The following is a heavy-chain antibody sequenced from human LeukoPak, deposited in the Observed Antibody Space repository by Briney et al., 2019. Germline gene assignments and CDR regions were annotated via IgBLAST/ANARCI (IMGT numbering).Heavy chain of an antibody. CDR1: GFTCTNYW. Sequence: GGSLRLSCAASGFTCTNYWMSWVRQAPGKGLEWVANIKQDGSEKYHVDSVKGRFTIFRNNAKSSLYLQMNSLRAEDTAVYYCARGGGDFWSAYYSGYYFDYWGQGTLVTVSS. J-gene: IGHJ4*02. CDR2: IKQDGSEK. CDR3: ARGGGDFWSAYYSGYYFDY. D-gene: IGHD3-3*01. V-gene: IGHV3-7*01.